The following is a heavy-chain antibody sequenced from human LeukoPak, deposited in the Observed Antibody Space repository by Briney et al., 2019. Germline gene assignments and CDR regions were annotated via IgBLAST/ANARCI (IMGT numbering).Heavy chain of an antibody. V-gene: IGHV4-38-2*01. Sequence: PSETLSLTCAVYGGSFSGYYWGWIRQPPGKGLEWIGSIYHSGSTYYNPSLKSRVTISVDTSKNQFSLKLSSVTAADTAVYYCARVWGYYDSSGYYYAGGNWFDPWGQGTLVTVSS. J-gene: IGHJ5*02. CDR2: IYHSGST. CDR3: ARVWGYYDSSGYYYAGGNWFDP. D-gene: IGHD3-22*01. CDR1: GGSFSGYY.